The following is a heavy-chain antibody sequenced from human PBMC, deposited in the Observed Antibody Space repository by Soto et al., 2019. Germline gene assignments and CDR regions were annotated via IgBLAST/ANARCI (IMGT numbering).Heavy chain of an antibody. Sequence: EVQLEESGGDLVQPGGSLRLSCAASGFTLSAYWMTWVRQAPGKGLEWVANINRDGSKKSYLDSVRGRFTISRENVGTSLYLHMDSLRADDTPLYYCARDVSPGSSSLYLDAFDIWGQGTMVTVSS. V-gene: IGHV3-7*05. CDR2: INRDGSKK. J-gene: IGHJ3*02. D-gene: IGHD6-13*01. CDR3: ARDVSPGSSSLYLDAFDI. CDR1: GFTLSAYW.